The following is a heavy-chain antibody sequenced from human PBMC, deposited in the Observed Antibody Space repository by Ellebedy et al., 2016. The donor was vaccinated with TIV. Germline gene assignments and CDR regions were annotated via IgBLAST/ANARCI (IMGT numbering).Heavy chain of an antibody. V-gene: IGHV3-30*18. CDR1: GFTFSNYA. CDR3: AKDKYGGNLDPFDY. Sequence: GGSLRLSXAASGFTFSNYAMNWVRQAPGKGLEWVATISRDGSNKFYTDSVKGRFTISRDNSKNTMYLQMNSLRAEDTAVYYCAKDKYGGNLDPFDYWGHGTLLTVSS. D-gene: IGHD4-23*01. CDR2: ISRDGSNK. J-gene: IGHJ4*01.